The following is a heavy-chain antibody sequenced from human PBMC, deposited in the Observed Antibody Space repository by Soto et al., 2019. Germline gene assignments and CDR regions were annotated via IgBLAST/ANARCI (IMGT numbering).Heavy chain of an antibody. V-gene: IGHV5-51*01. Sequence: EVQLVQSGTEVKKPGESLKISCKGAGYTFTSYSIGWVCQMPGKGLEWMGIIYPSDFDTRYRPSFQGQVTVSADKSISTAYLQWSSLKASDTAMYYCARIGFAYGPFDYWGQGTLVTVSS. J-gene: IGHJ4*02. CDR1: GYTFTSYS. CDR3: ARIGFAYGPFDY. D-gene: IGHD3-10*01. CDR2: IYPSDFDT.